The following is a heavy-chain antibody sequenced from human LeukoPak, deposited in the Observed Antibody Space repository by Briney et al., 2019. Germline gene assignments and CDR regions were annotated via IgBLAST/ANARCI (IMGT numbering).Heavy chain of an antibody. Sequence: GRSLRLSCAAAGFTFSSYRMSWVRQDAGKGMGCLSFNSSIIIYIYYATSVKGRFNISRDNAKHTLYLKMNSLIAEDTAVYYCARDIYEIAAAGTFDYWGQGTLVTVSS. CDR2: NSSIIIYI. J-gene: IGHJ4*02. D-gene: IGHD6-13*01. CDR3: ARDIYEIAAAGTFDY. CDR1: GFTFSSYR. V-gene: IGHV3-21*01.